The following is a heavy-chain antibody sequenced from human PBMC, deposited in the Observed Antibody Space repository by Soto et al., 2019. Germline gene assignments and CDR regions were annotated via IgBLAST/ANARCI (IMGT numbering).Heavy chain of an antibody. D-gene: IGHD3-10*01. Sequence: SETLSLTCTVSGGSISSSSYYWGWIRQPPGKGLEWIGSIYYSGSTYYNPSLKSRVTISVDTSKNQFSLKLSSVTAADTAVYYRARTLWFGEGTMDVWGQGTTVTVSS. J-gene: IGHJ6*02. CDR3: ARTLWFGEGTMDV. CDR1: GGSISSSSYY. V-gene: IGHV4-39*01. CDR2: IYYSGST.